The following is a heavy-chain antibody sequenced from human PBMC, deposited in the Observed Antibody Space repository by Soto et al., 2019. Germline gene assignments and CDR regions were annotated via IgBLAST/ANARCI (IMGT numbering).Heavy chain of an antibody. CDR3: ARGDLVTGMNVFDI. V-gene: IGHV4-34*01. D-gene: IGHD2-21*02. J-gene: IGHJ3*02. Sequence: QVQLQQWGAGLLKPSETLSLTCAVYGGSFSGYYWSLIRQPPGKGLEWTGEINHSGSTNYNPPLKSRVTISIDTSKNQFSLKLSSVTAGDTAVYYCARGDLVTGMNVFDIWGQGTMVTLSS. CDR1: GGSFSGYY. CDR2: INHSGST.